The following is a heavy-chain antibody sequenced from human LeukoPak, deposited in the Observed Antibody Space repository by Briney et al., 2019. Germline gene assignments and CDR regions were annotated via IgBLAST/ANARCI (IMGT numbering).Heavy chain of an antibody. Sequence: SVKVSCTASGGTFSSYAISWVRQAPGQGLEWMGRIIPIFGIANYAQKFQGRVTITADKSTSTAYMELSSLRSEDTAVYYCASLDGYCGGGSCYSPDYYGMDVWGQGTTVTVSS. D-gene: IGHD2-15*01. CDR3: ASLDGYCGGGSCYSPDYYGMDV. CDR1: GGTFSSYA. CDR2: IIPIFGIA. J-gene: IGHJ6*02. V-gene: IGHV1-69*04.